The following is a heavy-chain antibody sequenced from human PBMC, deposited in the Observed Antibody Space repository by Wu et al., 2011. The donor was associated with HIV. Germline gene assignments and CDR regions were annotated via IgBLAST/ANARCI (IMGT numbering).Heavy chain of an antibody. V-gene: IGHV1-69*14. CDR1: GGTSSTYG. D-gene: IGHD2-21*01. CDR2: IIPILGTV. CDR3: ARDLGGDEDH. J-gene: IGHJ4*02. Sequence: QVQLVQSGAEVKKPGSSVKVSCKASGGTSSTYGISWVRQAPGQGLEWMGGIIPILGTVKYAQKFQGRVTITADKSTSTAYMELSSLRSEDTAIYYCARDLGGDEDHWGQGTLVTVSS.